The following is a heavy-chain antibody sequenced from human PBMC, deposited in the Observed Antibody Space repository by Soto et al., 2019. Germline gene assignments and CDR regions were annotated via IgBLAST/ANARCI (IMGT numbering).Heavy chain of an antibody. Sequence: SETLSLTCAVYGGSFSGYYWSWIRQPPGKGLEWIGEINHSGSTNYNPSLKSRVTISVDTSKNQISLKLSSVTAADTAVYYCASFPYSSSFDYWGQGTLVTVSS. V-gene: IGHV4-34*01. CDR1: GGSFSGYY. D-gene: IGHD6-6*01. J-gene: IGHJ4*02. CDR2: INHSGST. CDR3: ASFPYSSSFDY.